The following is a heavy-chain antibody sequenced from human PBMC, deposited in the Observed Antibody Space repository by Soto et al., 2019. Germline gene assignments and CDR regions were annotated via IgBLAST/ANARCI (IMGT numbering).Heavy chain of an antibody. J-gene: IGHJ4*02. CDR2: ISGSGGST. CDR1: GFTFSSYA. V-gene: IGHV3-23*01. Sequence: GGSLRLSCAASGFTFSSYAMSWVRQAPGKGLEWVSAISGSGGSTYYADSVKGRFTISRDNSKNTLYLQMNSLRAEDTAVYYCAKVNAKYYDFWSGYYFDYWGQVTLVTVSS. D-gene: IGHD3-3*01. CDR3: AKVNAKYYDFWSGYYFDY.